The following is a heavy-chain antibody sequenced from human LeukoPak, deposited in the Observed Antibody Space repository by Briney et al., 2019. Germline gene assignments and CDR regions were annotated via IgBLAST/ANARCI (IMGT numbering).Heavy chain of an antibody. V-gene: IGHV1-69*13. CDR3: ARDVMAYYHDSSGGDAFDI. CDR2: IIPIFGTA. Sequence: SVKVSCKASGGTFSSYAISWVRQAPGQGLEWMRGIIPIFGTANYAQKFQGRVTITADESTSTAYMELSSLRSEDTAVYYCARDVMAYYHDSSGGDAFDIWGQGTMVTVSS. D-gene: IGHD3-22*01. J-gene: IGHJ3*02. CDR1: GGTFSSYA.